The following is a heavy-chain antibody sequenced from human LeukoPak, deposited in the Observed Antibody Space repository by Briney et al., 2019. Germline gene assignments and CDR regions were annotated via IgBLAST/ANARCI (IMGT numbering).Heavy chain of an antibody. J-gene: IGHJ4*02. CDR3: AKDGTLYSSGRFDY. CDR1: GFTFSSYA. CDR2: ISGSGGST. V-gene: IGHV3-23*01. D-gene: IGHD6-19*01. Sequence: GASLRLSCAASGFTFSSYAMSWVRQAPGKGLEWVSAISGSGGSTYYADSAKGRFTISRDNSKNTLYLQMNSLRAEDTAVYYCAKDGTLYSSGRFDYWGQGTLVTVSS.